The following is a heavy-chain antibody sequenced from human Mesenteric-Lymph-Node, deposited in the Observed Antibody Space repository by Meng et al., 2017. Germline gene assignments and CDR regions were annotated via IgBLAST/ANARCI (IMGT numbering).Heavy chain of an antibody. D-gene: IGHD4-17*01. CDR1: GFSLSTSGVG. Sequence: QTTPTKCGVTLLKLTQTLTMTCTFSGFSLSTSGVGVGWIRQPPGKALEWLALIYWDDDKRYRPSLKSRLTITKDTSKTPVVLTMTHIDPADTVTYYLARMVYGHGSASWAPGTLVTVSS. CDR3: ARMVYGHGSAS. V-gene: IGHV2-5*02. J-gene: IGHJ5*02. CDR2: IYWDDDK.